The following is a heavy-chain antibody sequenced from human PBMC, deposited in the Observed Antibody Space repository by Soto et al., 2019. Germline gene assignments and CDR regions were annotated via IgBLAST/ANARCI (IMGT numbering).Heavy chain of an antibody. V-gene: IGHV2-5*02. J-gene: IGHJ6*02. CDR1: GFSLSTGGVG. CDR3: AHSRCGGDCLQSYSSPYYYGMDV. D-gene: IGHD2-21*02. Sequence: QITLKESGPTLVKPTQTLTLTCTFSGFSLSTGGVGVGWIRQPPGKALEWLALIYWDDDKRYSPSLKSRLTITQDTSKNQVVLTMSTMDPVDTATYYCAHSRCGGDCLQSYSSPYYYGMDVWGQGTTVTVSS. CDR2: IYWDDDK.